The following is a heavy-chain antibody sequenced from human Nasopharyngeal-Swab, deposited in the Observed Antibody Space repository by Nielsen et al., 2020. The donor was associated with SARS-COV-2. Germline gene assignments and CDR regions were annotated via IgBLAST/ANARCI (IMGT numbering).Heavy chain of an antibody. CDR1: GGTFSSYA. V-gene: IGHV1-69*04. CDR3: ARAAVLLHMRAFDI. D-gene: IGHD3-10*01. CDR2: IIPILGIA. J-gene: IGHJ3*02. Sequence: SVKVSCKASGGTFSSYAISWVRQAPGQGLEWMGRIIPILGIANYAQKFQGRVTITADKSTSTAYMELSSLRSEDTAVYYCARAAVLLHMRAFDIWGQGTMVTVSS.